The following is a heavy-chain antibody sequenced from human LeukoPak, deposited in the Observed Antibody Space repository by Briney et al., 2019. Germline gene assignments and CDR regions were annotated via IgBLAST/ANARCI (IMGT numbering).Heavy chain of an antibody. CDR2: MYYSGST. V-gene: IGHV4-39*01. CDR3: ATYSSLNRREFQY. J-gene: IGHJ1*01. Sequence: SETLSLTCIVSGGSISGSSYYWGWIRQPPGKGLEWIGSMYYSGSTYYNPSLKSRVTISVDTPKNQFSLKLSSVTAADTAVYYCATYSSLNRREFQYWGQGTLLTVSS. CDR1: GGSISGSSYY. D-gene: IGHD3-22*01.